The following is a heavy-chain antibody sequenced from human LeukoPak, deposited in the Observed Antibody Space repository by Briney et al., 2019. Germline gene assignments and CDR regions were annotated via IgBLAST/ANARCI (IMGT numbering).Heavy chain of an antibody. J-gene: IGHJ6*03. CDR2: ISGSGGST. CDR3: AKPIDYGGNSYYYMDV. Sequence: GGSLRLSCAASGFTFSSYAMSWVRQAPGKGLEWVSAISGSGGSTYYADSVKGRFTISRDNSKNTLYLQMNSLRAEDTAVYYCAKPIDYGGNSYYYMDVWGKGTTVTVSS. CDR1: GFTFSSYA. D-gene: IGHD4-23*01. V-gene: IGHV3-23*01.